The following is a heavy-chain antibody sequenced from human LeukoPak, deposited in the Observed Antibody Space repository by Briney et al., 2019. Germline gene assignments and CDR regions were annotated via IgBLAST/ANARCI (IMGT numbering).Heavy chain of an antibody. V-gene: IGHV4-39*02. CDR3: AREEDIVVNAAPGEAFDI. Sequence: PSETLSLTCTVSGGSISSSSYYWGWIRQPPGKGLEWIGSIYYSGRTYYNPSLKSRVTISVDTSKNQFSLKLSSVTAADTAVYYCAREEDIVVNAAPGEAFDIWGQGTMVTVSS. CDR1: GGSISSSSYY. CDR2: IYYSGRT. J-gene: IGHJ3*02. D-gene: IGHD2-15*01.